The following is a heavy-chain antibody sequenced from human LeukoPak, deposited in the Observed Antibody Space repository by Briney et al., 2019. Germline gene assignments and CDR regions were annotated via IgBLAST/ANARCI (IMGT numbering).Heavy chain of an antibody. Sequence: SETLSLTCAVSGGSISSGGYSWSWIRQPPGKGLEWIENIYFSGTSRYNPSLRSRVTISVDTSKNQFSLKLSSVTAADTAVYFCARHSLSGGIDYWGQGILVTVSS. D-gene: IGHD3-16*01. V-gene: IGHV4-30-2*03. CDR1: GGSISSGGYS. CDR3: ARHSLSGGIDY. J-gene: IGHJ4*02. CDR2: IYFSGTS.